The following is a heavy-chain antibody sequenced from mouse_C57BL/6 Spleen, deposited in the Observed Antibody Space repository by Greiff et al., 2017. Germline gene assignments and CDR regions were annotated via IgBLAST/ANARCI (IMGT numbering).Heavy chain of an antibody. D-gene: IGHD1-1*01. CDR1: GYTFTSYW. Sequence: QVQLQQPGAELVMPGASVKLSCKASGYTFTSYWMHWVKQRPGQGLEWIGEIDPSDSYTNYNQKFKGKSTLTVDKSSSTAYMQLSSLTSEDSAVYYCARSVTTVVGPFAYWGQGTLVTVSA. J-gene: IGHJ3*01. CDR3: ARSVTTVVGPFAY. V-gene: IGHV1-69*01. CDR2: IDPSDSYT.